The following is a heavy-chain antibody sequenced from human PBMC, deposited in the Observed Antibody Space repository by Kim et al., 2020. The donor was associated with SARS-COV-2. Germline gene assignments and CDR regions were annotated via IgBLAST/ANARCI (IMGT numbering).Heavy chain of an antibody. J-gene: IGHJ4*02. Sequence: SNPSLKSRVTISVDTSKNQFSLKLSSVTAADTAVYYCARHWVAAAGTIDYWGQGTLVTVSS. CDR3: ARHWVAAAGTIDY. D-gene: IGHD6-13*01. V-gene: IGHV4-39*01.